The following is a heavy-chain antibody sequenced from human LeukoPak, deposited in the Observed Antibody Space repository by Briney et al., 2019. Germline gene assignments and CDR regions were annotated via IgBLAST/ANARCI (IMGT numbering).Heavy chain of an antibody. J-gene: IGHJ6*02. CDR1: AGPFSGFY. D-gene: IGHD6-13*01. CDR3: AGWVPAAGNYYYGLDV. Sequence: SETLSLTCTVHAGPFSGFYWSWIRQPPGEGLEWIGEINHSGSTTYNPSLTSRVTISVDTSKTQFSLRLSSVTAADTAIYYCAGWVPAAGNYYYGLDVWGQGTTVTVSS. CDR2: INHSGST. V-gene: IGHV4-34*01.